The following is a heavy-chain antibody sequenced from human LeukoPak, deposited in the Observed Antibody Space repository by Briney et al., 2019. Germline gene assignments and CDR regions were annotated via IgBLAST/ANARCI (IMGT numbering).Heavy chain of an antibody. J-gene: IGHJ5*02. Sequence: WESLRLSCAASGFTFSSYGMHWVRQAPAKGLEWVAVIWYDCSIKYYADSVKGRFTISRDNSKNTLFLQMNSLRAEDTAVYYCAKDRGSSGSDWFDPWGQGTLFSASS. CDR3: AKDRGSSGSDWFDP. CDR1: GFTFSSYG. D-gene: IGHD6-19*01. CDR2: IWYDCSIK. V-gene: IGHV3-33*06.